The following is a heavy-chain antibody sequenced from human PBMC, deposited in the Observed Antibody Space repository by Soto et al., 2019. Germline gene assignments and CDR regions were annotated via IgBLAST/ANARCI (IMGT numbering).Heavy chain of an antibody. V-gene: IGHV1-2*02. Sequence: QLHLVQSGAVVKKPGASVTVSCSASGYPVTAYYMHWVRQAPGRGLEWMGGINPATGAAKYTQTFQGSVTMTRDPSTSTGSMEPSGRLSGDPAGVYFERGGGVGVAGSAAFDMWGQGTLVTVSS. CDR3: ERGGGVGVAGSAAFDM. D-gene: IGHD3-3*01. CDR2: INPATGAA. J-gene: IGHJ3*02. CDR1: GYPVTAYY.